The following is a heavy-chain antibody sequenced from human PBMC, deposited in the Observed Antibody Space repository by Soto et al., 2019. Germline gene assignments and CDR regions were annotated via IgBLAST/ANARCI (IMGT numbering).Heavy chain of an antibody. D-gene: IGHD6-19*01. J-gene: IGHJ3*02. V-gene: IGHV3-30*18. CDR1: GFTFSSYG. CDR3: AKDRGSGWYLGAFDI. Sequence: QVQLVESGGGVVQPGRSLRLSCAASGFTFSSYGMHWVRQAPGKGLEWVAVISYEGSNKYYADSVKGRFTISRDNSKNTLYLQMNSLRAEDTAVYYCAKDRGSGWYLGAFDIWGQGTMVTVSS. CDR2: ISYEGSNK.